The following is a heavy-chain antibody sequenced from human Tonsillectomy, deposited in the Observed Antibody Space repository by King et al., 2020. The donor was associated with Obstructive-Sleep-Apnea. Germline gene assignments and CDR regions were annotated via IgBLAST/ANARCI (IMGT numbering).Heavy chain of an antibody. J-gene: IGHJ4*02. Sequence: VQLVESGGGVVQPGRSLRLSCAASGFIFSSYGMHWVRQAPGKGLEWVAVISYDGSNKYYADSVKGRFTISRDNSKNTLYRQMNSLRAEDTAVYYCAKVGGSGSYYGYYFDYWGQGTLVTVSS. CDR1: GFIFSSYG. D-gene: IGHD3-10*01. CDR2: ISYDGSNK. CDR3: AKVGGSGSYYGYYFDY. V-gene: IGHV3-30*18.